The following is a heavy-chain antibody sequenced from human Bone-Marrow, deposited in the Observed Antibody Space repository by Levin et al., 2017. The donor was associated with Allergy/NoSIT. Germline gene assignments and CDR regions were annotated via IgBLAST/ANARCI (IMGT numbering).Heavy chain of an antibody. CDR1: GGTFSSYA. CDR2: IIPIFGTA. D-gene: IGHD6-6*01. Sequence: KISCKASGGTFSSYAISWVRQAPGQGLEWMGGIIPIFGTANYAQKFQGRVTITADESTSTAYMELSSLRSEDTAVYYCAREPYSSSSPALVGYYGMDVWGQGTTVTVSS. J-gene: IGHJ6*02. CDR3: AREPYSSSSPALVGYYGMDV. V-gene: IGHV1-69*01.